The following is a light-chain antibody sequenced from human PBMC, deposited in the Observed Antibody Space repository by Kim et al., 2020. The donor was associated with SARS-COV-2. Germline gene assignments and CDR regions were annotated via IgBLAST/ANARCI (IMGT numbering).Light chain of an antibody. CDR3: QQYTTHFIT. CDR2: KAS. Sequence: EIQMTQSPATLSASVGDAVTITCRASQPISNWLAWYQQKPGKAPKLLISKASTLESGVPSRFSGSGSGTDFTLTISSLQPDDFATYYCQQYTTHFITFGGGTKVDIK. J-gene: IGKJ4*01. V-gene: IGKV1-5*03. CDR1: QPISNW.